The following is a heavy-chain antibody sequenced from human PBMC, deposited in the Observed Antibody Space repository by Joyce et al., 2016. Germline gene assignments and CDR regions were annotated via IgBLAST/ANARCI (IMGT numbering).Heavy chain of an antibody. CDR1: GFNFSGNS. CDR2: IKQDGSAV. J-gene: IGHJ3*01. V-gene: IGHV3-7*01. Sequence: GSGRLVWSGSGFNFSGNSMCGLRRAPGGGLEWVDNIKQDGSAVYYLDSVKGRFTVSRDNARSLVHLQMVSLRVEDTALYYCARGKAFDVWGQGTMVTVSS. CDR3: ARGKAFDV.